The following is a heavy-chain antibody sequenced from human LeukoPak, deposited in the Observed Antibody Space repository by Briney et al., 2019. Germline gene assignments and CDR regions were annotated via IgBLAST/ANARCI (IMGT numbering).Heavy chain of an antibody. D-gene: IGHD1-26*01. Sequence: ETLSLTCAVYGGSFSGYYWSWVRQAPGKGLEWVSAISGSGGSTYYADSVKGRFTISRDNSKNTLYLQMNSLRAEDTAVYYCAKARVGATIPRGFDYWGQGTLVTVSS. CDR2: ISGSGGST. J-gene: IGHJ4*02. CDR1: GGSFSGYY. CDR3: AKARVGATIPRGFDY. V-gene: IGHV3-23*01.